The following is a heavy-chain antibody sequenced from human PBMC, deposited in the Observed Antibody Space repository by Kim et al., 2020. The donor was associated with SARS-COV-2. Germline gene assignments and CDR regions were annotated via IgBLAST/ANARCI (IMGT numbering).Heavy chain of an antibody. CDR2: IYSDGST. D-gene: IGHD6-19*01. Sequence: GGSLRLSCAASGFIVSSNFMSWVRQAPGKGLEWVSVIYSDGSTYYADSVKGRFTISRDNFENTLYLQMNSLRADDTAVYYCARHGYSSAWYSFFDYWGQGTLVTVSS. V-gene: IGHV3-66*04. CDR1: GFIVSSNF. CDR3: ARHGYSSAWYSFFDY. J-gene: IGHJ4*02.